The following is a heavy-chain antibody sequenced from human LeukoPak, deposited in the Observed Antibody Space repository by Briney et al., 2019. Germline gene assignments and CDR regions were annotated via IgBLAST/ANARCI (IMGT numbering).Heavy chain of an antibody. CDR3: ARGGYGSSEFDY. J-gene: IGHJ4*02. Sequence: PSETLSLTCAVSGGSISSGGYSWSWIRQPPGKGLEWIGYIYHSGSTYYNPSLKSRVTISVDRSKNQFSLKLSSVTAADTAVYYCARGGYGSSEFDYWGQGTLVTVSS. D-gene: IGHD3-10*01. V-gene: IGHV4-30-2*01. CDR1: GGSISSGGYS. CDR2: IYHSGST.